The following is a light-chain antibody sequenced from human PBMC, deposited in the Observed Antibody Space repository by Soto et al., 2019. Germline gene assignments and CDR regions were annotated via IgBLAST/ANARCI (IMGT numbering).Light chain of an antibody. Sequence: ALTQPASVTGSPGQSITISCAGTSSDVGAYNYVSWYQHHPGKAPKLMIYDVNNRPSGDSNRFSGSKSGNTASLTISGLQAEHEADYYCSSWTSGATYVFGSGTKLTVL. CDR2: DVN. CDR3: SSWTSGATYV. V-gene: IGLV2-14*03. CDR1: SSDVGAYNY. J-gene: IGLJ1*01.